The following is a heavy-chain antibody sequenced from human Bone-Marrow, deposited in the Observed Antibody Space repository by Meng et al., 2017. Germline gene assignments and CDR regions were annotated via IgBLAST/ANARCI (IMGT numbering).Heavy chain of an antibody. V-gene: IGHV1-2*06. J-gene: IGHJ3*02. CDR2: INPKSGDT. CDR3: ARDGEYDSSRDDAFDI. Sequence: ASVKVSCKASVYTFPDYWLHWVRRAPGQGLEWMGRINPKSGDTHYAQRFQGRVTMTVDTSISTAYMELSGLRSDDTAMYYCARDGEYDSSRDDAFDIWGQGKMVTVSS. CDR1: VYTFPDYW. D-gene: IGHD3-22*01.